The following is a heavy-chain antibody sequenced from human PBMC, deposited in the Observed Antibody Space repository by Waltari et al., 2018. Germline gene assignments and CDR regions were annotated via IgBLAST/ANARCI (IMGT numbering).Heavy chain of an antibody. D-gene: IGHD6-13*01. V-gene: IGHV1-69-2*01. J-gene: IGHJ4*02. Sequence: EVQLVHSGAEVKKPGATVKISCKVSGYPFTESYMHWVPQAPGNGLEWMVLVDTEDGKTMSEAKGEGRVTTTAETPTDTAYMERSILRSEDTAVYYCATESPRTGTIAAAGISDYWGQGTLVTVSS. CDR3: ATESPRTGTIAAAGISDY. CDR2: VDTEDGKT. CDR1: GYPFTESY.